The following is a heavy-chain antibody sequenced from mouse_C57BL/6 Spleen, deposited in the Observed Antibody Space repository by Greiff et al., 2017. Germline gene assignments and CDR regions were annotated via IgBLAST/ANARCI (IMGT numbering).Heavy chain of an antibody. V-gene: IGHV1-64*01. D-gene: IGHD2-5*01. CDR2: IHPNSGST. CDR1: GYTFTSYW. CDR3: AYYSNYDGFAY. Sequence: QVHVKQPGAELVKPGASVKLSCKASGYTFTSYWMHWVKQRPGQGLEWIGMIHPNSGSTNYNEKFKSKATLTVDKSSSTAYMQLSSLTSEDSAVYYCAYYSNYDGFAYWGQGTLVTVSA. J-gene: IGHJ3*01.